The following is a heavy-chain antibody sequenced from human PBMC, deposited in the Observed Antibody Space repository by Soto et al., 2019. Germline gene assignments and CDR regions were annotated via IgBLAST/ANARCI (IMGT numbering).Heavy chain of an antibody. CDR2: IKSKANGGTA. V-gene: IGHV3-15*05. CDR1: GFTFSNAW. Sequence: EVQLVESGGGLVKPGGSLRLSCAASGFTFSNAWMSWVRQAPGKGLEWVGHIKSKANGGTADYAAPVKGRFTISRDDSKNTLYLQMTSLKPEDKDVYYCETDPWAIVGVGVLPSRQVDYWGQGTMVTVSS. D-gene: IGHD3-3*01. CDR3: ETDPWAIVGVGVLPSRQVDY. J-gene: IGHJ4*02.